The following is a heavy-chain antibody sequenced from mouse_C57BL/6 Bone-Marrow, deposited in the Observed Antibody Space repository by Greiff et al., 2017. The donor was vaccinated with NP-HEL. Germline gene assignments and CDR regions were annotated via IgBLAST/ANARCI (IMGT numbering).Heavy chain of an antibody. CDR3: ASPYDYDVAWFAY. CDR2: ISRGGSYT. CDR1: GFTFSSSG. Sequence: EVHLVESGGDLVKPGGSLKLSCAASGFTFSSSGMSWVRQTPDKRLEWVATISRGGSYTYYPNSVKGRFTIARDNAKNTLYLQRSRPKSEDTAMYDCASPYDYDVAWFAYWGQGTLVTVSA. D-gene: IGHD2-4*01. V-gene: IGHV5-6*01. J-gene: IGHJ3*01.